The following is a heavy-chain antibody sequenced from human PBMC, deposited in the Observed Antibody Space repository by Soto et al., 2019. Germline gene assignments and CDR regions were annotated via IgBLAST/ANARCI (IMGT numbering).Heavy chain of an antibody. D-gene: IGHD2-2*01. CDR3: ASSPRGYCSSTSCRELGNYYGMDV. J-gene: IGHJ6*02. CDR1: GYSFSSYW. Sequence: GESLKISCKGSGYSFSSYWISLGRQMPGKGLGWVGGIDPSDSYTNYSPSFQGHVTISADKSISTAYLQWSSLKASDTAMYYCASSPRGYCSSTSCRELGNYYGMDVWGQGTTVTVSS. V-gene: IGHV5-10-1*01. CDR2: IDPSDSYT.